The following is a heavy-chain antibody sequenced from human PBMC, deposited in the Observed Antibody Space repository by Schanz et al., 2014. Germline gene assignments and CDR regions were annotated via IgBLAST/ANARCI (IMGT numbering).Heavy chain of an antibody. CDR3: ARDNLVSSSWYNYYGMDV. J-gene: IGHJ6*02. CDR1: GYTFTGYY. D-gene: IGHD6-13*01. V-gene: IGHV1-2*06. Sequence: QVHLVQSGAEVKKPGASVKVSCKASGYTFTGYYIHWVRQAPGQGLEWMGRINPNSGGTGFAQNLQGRVTMTSDTSITTVYMEVNSLTSDDTAVYYCARDNLVSSSWYNYYGMDVWGQGTTVTVSS. CDR2: INPNSGGT.